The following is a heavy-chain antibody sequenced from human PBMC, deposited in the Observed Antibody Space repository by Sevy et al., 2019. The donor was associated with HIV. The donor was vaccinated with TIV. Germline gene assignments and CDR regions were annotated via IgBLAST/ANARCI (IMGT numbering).Heavy chain of an antibody. V-gene: IGHV3-53*01. J-gene: IGHJ4*02. CDR2: IYSGGST. Sequence: GGSLRLSCAASGFTVSSNYMSWVRQAPGKGLEWVSVIYSGGSTYYAGSVKGRFSISRDNSKNTLYLQINSLRAEDTAVDYCARGGLTVALDYWGQGTLVTVSS. D-gene: IGHD6-19*01. CDR1: GFTVSSNY. CDR3: ARGGLTVALDY.